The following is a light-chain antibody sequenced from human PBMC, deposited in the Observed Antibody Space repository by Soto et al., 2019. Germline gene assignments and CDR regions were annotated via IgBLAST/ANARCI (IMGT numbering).Light chain of an antibody. CDR1: QGIRND. CDR2: AAS. CDR3: IKDKKYPWT. J-gene: IGKJ1*01. V-gene: IGKV1-6*01. Sequence: AIQMTQSPSSLSASVGDRVTITCRASQGIRNDLGWYQQKPGKAPKLLIYAASNLQSGVPSRFSGSGSGTECTLTITSLQPDDFAIYHCIKDKKYPWTFGQGTKVEIK.